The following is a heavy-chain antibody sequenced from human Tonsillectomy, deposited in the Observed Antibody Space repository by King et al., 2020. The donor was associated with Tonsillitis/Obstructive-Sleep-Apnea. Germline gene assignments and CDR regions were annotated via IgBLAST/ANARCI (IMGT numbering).Heavy chain of an antibody. J-gene: IGHJ4*02. Sequence: TLKESGPALVKPTQTLTLTCTFSGFSLSTSGMCVSWIRQPPGKALEWLARIDWDVDKYYSTSLKTRLTISKATSKDQVVLTMSNMDPVDTATYYCAREYSSSSLDYWGQGTLVTVSS. CDR2: IDWDVDK. V-gene: IGHV2-70*11. CDR1: GFSLSTSGMC. D-gene: IGHD6-6*01. CDR3: AREYSSSSLDY.